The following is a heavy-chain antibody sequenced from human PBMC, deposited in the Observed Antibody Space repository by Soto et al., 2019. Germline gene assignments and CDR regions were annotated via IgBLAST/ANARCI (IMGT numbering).Heavy chain of an antibody. Sequence: PSETLSLTCTVSGASITQYYWNWIRQSPGKGLEWIVSVSSTGSTVYNPSLKSRVSISVDTSKNQFSLKLSSVTAADTAVFYCARTQGGDSVIVASIWGQGTLVTVS. J-gene: IGHJ4*02. CDR2: VSSTGST. V-gene: IGHV4-4*08. CDR3: ARTQGGDSVIVASI. D-gene: IGHD3-16*01. CDR1: GASITQYY.